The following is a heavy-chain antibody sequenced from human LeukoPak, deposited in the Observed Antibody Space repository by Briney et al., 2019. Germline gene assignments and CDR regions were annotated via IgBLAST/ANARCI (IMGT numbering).Heavy chain of an antibody. Sequence: ASVKVSCKASGYTFTSYYIHWVRQAPGQGLEWMGIINPSGGSTSYAQKFQGRVTMTRDMSTSTVYMELSSLRSEDTAVYYCARGGNYYDSSGAIDYWGQGTLVTVSS. CDR1: GYTFTSYY. CDR3: ARGGNYYDSSGAIDY. D-gene: IGHD3-22*01. J-gene: IGHJ4*02. V-gene: IGHV1-46*01. CDR2: INPSGGST.